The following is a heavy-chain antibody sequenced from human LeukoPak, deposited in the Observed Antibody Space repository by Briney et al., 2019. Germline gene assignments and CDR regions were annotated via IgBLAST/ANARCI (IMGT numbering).Heavy chain of an antibody. Sequence: SETLSLTCTVSGGSISSYYWSWIRQPPGKGLEWIGYIYYSGSTNYNPSLKSRVTISVDTSKNQFSLKLSSVTAADTAVYYCATSRAGDLRSFDIWGQGTMVTVSS. V-gene: IGHV4-59*01. CDR1: GGSISSYY. D-gene: IGHD7-27*01. CDR3: ATSRAGDLRSFDI. J-gene: IGHJ3*02. CDR2: IYYSGST.